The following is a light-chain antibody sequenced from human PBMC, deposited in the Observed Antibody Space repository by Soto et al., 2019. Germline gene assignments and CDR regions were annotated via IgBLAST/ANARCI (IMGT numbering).Light chain of an antibody. CDR2: EVS. CDR3: CSYAGRHVV. V-gene: IGLV2-23*02. J-gene: IGLJ2*01. Sequence: QSARTQPASVSGSPGQSITISCTGTSSDVGSYNLVSWYQQHPGKAPKLMIYEVSKRPSGVSNRFSGSKSGNTASLTISGLQAEDEADYYCCSYAGRHVVFGGGTKVTVL. CDR1: SSDVGSYNL.